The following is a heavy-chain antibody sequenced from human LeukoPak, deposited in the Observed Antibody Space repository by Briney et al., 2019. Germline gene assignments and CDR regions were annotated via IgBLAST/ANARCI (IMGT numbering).Heavy chain of an antibody. V-gene: IGHV3-72*01. CDR3: ARDPRYDILTRAKGQYDY. CDR2: SKTTTPNSCTT. D-gene: IGHD3-9*01. CDR1: GFTITDHH. Sequence: GGSLRLSCAASGFTITDHHMDWVRQAPGKGLEWVGRSKTTTPNSCTTEYAASVKGRFTISRDNSKNTLYLQMNSLRAEDTAVYYCARDPRYDILTRAKGQYDYWGQGTLVTVSS. J-gene: IGHJ4*02.